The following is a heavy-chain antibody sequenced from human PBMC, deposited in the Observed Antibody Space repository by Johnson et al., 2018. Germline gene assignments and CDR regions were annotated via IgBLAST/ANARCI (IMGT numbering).Heavy chain of an antibody. D-gene: IGHD7-27*01. V-gene: IGHV3-30*03. CDR2: ISYDGSNK. CDR3: ARTNWGWGKVAFDI. CDR1: GFTFSSYG. Sequence: QVQLVESGGGVVQPGRSLRLSCAASGFTFSSYGMHWVRQAPGKGLEWVAVISYDGSNKYYADSVKGRFTISRDNSKNTLYLQMNSLRAEDTAVLYCARTNWGWGKVAFDIWGQGTMVTVAS. J-gene: IGHJ3*02.